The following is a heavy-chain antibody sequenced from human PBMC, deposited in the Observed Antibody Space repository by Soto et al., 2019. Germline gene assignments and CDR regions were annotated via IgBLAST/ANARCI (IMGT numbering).Heavy chain of an antibody. Sequence: GGSLRLSCAASGFTFSSYGMHWVRQAPGKGLEWVAVIWYDGSNKYYADSVKGRFTISRDNSKNTLYLQMNSLRAEDTAVYYCARGKHYYFDYWGQGTLVTVSS. CDR2: IWYDGSNK. J-gene: IGHJ4*02. CDR1: GFTFSSYG. D-gene: IGHD6-13*01. CDR3: ARGKHYYFDY. V-gene: IGHV3-33*01.